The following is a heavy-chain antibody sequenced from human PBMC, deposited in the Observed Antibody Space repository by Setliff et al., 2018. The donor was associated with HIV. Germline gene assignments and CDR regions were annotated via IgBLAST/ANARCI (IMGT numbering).Heavy chain of an antibody. D-gene: IGHD1-1*01. CDR3: ARGMTTTGSTTIYNFGMDV. Sequence: SVKVSCKASGDIFSFYALSWVRQAPGQGLEWMGKIIPKSDTTTYAQKFQGRVTMTADKSSNTAYMGLSSLRSEDTAVYYCARGMTTTGSTTIYNFGMDVWGQGTTVTVSS. CDR1: GDIFSFYA. CDR2: IIPKSDTT. V-gene: IGHV1-69*06. J-gene: IGHJ6*02.